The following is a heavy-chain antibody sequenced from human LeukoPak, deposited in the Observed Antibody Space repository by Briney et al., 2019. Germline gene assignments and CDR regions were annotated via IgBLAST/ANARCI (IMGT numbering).Heavy chain of an antibody. Sequence: SETLSLTCAVYGGSFSGYYWSWIRQPPGKGLEWIGEINHSGSTNYNPSLKCRVTISVDTSKNQFSLKLSSVTAADTAVYYCARGDYYGLLDYWGQGTLVTVSS. CDR1: GGSFSGYY. CDR2: INHSGST. CDR3: ARGDYYGLLDY. D-gene: IGHD3-10*01. J-gene: IGHJ4*02. V-gene: IGHV4-34*01.